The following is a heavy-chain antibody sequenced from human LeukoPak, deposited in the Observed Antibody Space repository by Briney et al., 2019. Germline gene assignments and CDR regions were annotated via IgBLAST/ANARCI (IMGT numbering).Heavy chain of an antibody. J-gene: IGHJ4*02. CDR2: INPNSGGT. CDR3: ARDPMVRGVPFDY. D-gene: IGHD3-10*01. Sequence: ASVKVSCKASGYTFTGYYMHWVRQAPGQGPEWMGWINPNSGGTNYAQKFQDRVTMTRDTSISTAYIDLSRLRSDDTAVYYCARDPMVRGVPFDYWGQGTLVTVSS. CDR1: GYTFTGYY. V-gene: IGHV1-2*02.